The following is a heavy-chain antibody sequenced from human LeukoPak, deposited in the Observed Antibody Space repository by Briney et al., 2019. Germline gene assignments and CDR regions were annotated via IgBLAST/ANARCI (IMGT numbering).Heavy chain of an antibody. D-gene: IGHD3-10*01. CDR2: ISWNSGSI. CDR1: GFTFDDYA. J-gene: IGHJ5*02. V-gene: IGHV3-9*01. CDR3: AKDMVRGVRPINNWFDP. Sequence: PGGSLRLSCAASGFTFDDYAMHWVRQAPGKGLEWVSGISWNSGSIGYADSVKGRFTISRDNAKNSLYLQMNSPRAEDTALYYCAKDMVRGVRPINNWFDPWGQGTLVTVSS.